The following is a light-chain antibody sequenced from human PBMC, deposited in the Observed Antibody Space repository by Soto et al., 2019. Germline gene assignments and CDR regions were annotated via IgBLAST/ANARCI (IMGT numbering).Light chain of an antibody. J-gene: IGKJ1*01. V-gene: IGKV1-9*01. Sequence: DIQLTQSPSFLSASEGDRVTVTCRASQGISNYLAWYQQKPGKAPKLLINVASTWQSGVPSRFSGSGSGTEFTLTISSLQTEDSATYYCQQFNSFPRTFGQGTKVEIK. CDR1: QGISNY. CDR3: QQFNSFPRT. CDR2: VAS.